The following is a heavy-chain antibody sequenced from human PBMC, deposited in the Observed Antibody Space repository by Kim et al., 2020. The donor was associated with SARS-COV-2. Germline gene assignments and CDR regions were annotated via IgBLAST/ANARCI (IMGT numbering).Heavy chain of an antibody. CDR2: ISPYIGNT. Sequence: ASVKFSCKASGYTFTSYDISWVRQAPGQGLEWMGWISPYIGNTNYAQKFQGRVTMTTDTSTNTAYMELRSLRSDDTAFYYCAGRRPNWGSGDYWGQGTL. CDR1: GYTFTSYD. V-gene: IGHV1-18*04. D-gene: IGHD7-27*01. CDR3: AGRRPNWGSGDY. J-gene: IGHJ4*02.